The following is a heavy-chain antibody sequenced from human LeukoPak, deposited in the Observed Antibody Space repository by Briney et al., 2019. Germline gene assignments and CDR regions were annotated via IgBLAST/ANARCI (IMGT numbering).Heavy chain of an antibody. CDR2: IYTSGST. V-gene: IGHV4-4*07. CDR1: GASIRSYY. Sequence: SETLSLTCSVSGASIRSYYWSWIRQPAGKGLEWIGRIYTSGSTNYNPSLKSRVTMSVDTSKNQFSLKLSSVTAADTAVYYCARFPRGYYGSGAPYGMDVWGQGTTVTVSS. CDR3: ARFPRGYYGSGAPYGMDV. D-gene: IGHD3-10*01. J-gene: IGHJ6*02.